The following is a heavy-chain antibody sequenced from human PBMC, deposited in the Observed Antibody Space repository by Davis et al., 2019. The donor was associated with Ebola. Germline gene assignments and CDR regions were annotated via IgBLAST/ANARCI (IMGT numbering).Heavy chain of an antibody. Sequence: GESLKISCAASGFTFTIYTINWVRQAPGEGLEWVSSISTSGSYIYYPDSVRGRFTISTDNAKNSLYLQMNSLSAEDTALYYCAKGVVGATTVGGGDYWGQGTMVTVSS. J-gene: IGHJ4*02. CDR3: AKGVVGATTVGGGDY. CDR1: GFTFTIYT. V-gene: IGHV3-21*04. D-gene: IGHD1-26*01. CDR2: ISTSGSYI.